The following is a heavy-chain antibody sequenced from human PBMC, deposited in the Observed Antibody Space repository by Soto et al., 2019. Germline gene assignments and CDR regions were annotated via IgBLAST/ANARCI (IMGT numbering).Heavy chain of an antibody. V-gene: IGHV3-13*04. J-gene: IGHJ5*02. CDR2: IGTAGDT. CDR3: ARGALGFDP. Sequence: EVQLVESGGGLVQPGGSLRLSCAASGFSFSNYDIHWVRQATGKGLEWVSGIGTAGDTYYAGSVKGRFTISRENAKNSLYLQMNSLTAGDTAVYYCARGALGFDPWGQGTLVHVSS. CDR1: GFSFSNYD. D-gene: IGHD1-26*01.